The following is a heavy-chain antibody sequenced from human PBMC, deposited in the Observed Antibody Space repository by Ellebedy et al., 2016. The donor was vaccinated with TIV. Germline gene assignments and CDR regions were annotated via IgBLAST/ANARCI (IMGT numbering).Heavy chain of an antibody. CDR1: GGTFSNYA. J-gene: IGHJ4*02. CDR2: IIPFFGST. CDR3: AREKIVGSTNYFDY. D-gene: IGHD1-26*01. Sequence: ASVKVSCKASGGTFSNYAVSWVRQAPRQGLEWMGGIIPFFGSTNYAQKFQGRVIITADTSTSTAYMELSSLRSDDTAVYYCAREKIVGSTNYFDYWGQGTLLTVSS. V-gene: IGHV1-69*06.